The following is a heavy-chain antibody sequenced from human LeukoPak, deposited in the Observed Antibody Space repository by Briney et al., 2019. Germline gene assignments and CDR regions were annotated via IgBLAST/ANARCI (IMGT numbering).Heavy chain of an antibody. D-gene: IGHD6-13*01. CDR1: GGSISSYY. Sequence: SETLSLTCTVSGGSISSYYWSWIRQPPGKGLEWIGYIYYSGSTNYNPSLKSRVTISVDTSKNQFSLKLSSVTAADTAVYYCARRGAAADVPHYYYYYYMDVWGKGTTVTVSS. CDR2: IYYSGST. V-gene: IGHV4-59*12. J-gene: IGHJ6*03. CDR3: ARRGAAADVPHYYYYYYMDV.